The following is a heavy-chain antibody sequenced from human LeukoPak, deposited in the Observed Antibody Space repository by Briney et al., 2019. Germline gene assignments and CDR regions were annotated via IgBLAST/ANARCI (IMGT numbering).Heavy chain of an antibody. CDR3: ASGTFDGPLYGTYWYFHV. V-gene: IGHV4-59*01. J-gene: IGHJ2*01. CDR2: VYSNGNT. Sequence: PSETLSLTCTVSGGSINNNYWSWIRQPPGKALEWIGYVYSNGNTNYNPSLKSRVTMSIETSKNQFSLKVPSVTAADTAVNYCASGTFDGPLYGTYWYFHVWGRGTLVTVSS. CDR1: GGSINNNY. D-gene: IGHD1-14*01.